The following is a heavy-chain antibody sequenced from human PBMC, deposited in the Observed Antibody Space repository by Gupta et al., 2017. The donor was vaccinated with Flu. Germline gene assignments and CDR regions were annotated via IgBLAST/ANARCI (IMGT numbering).Heavy chain of an antibody. Sequence: QVQLVQSGAEVKKPGASVKVSCTASGYTFTSYYMHWVRQAPGQGLEWMGIINPSGGSTSYAQKFQGRVTMTRDTSTSTVYMELSSLRSEDTAVYYCASDPQVREEGGAYLPTMVRGVYGMDVWGQGTTVTVSS. J-gene: IGHJ6*02. V-gene: IGHV1-46*01. CDR2: INPSGGST. D-gene: IGHD3-10*01. CDR3: ASDPQVREEGGAYLPTMVRGVYGMDV. CDR1: GYTFTSYY.